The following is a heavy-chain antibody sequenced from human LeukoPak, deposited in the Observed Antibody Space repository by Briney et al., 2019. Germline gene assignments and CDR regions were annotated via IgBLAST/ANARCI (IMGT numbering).Heavy chain of an antibody. D-gene: IGHD6-13*01. V-gene: IGHV4-34*01. CDR2: INHSGST. CDR1: GGSFSGYY. Sequence: SETLSLTCAVYGGSFSGYYWSWIRQPPGKGLEWIGEINHSGSTNYNPSLKSRVTISVDTSKNQFSLKLSSVTAADTAVYYCAREPPTPAAAGPSDAFDIWGQGTMVTVSS. J-gene: IGHJ3*02. CDR3: AREPPTPAAAGPSDAFDI.